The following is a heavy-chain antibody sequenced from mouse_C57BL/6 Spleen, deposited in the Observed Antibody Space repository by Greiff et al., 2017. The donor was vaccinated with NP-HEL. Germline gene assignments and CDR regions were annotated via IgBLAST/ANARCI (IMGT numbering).Heavy chain of an antibody. J-gene: IGHJ2*01. CDR1: GYTFTSYW. D-gene: IGHD2-4*01. Sequence: QVQLQQPGAELVKPGASVKLSCKASGYTFTSYWMHWVKQRPGQGLEWIGMIHPNSGSTNYNETFKSKATLTVDKSSSTADMQLGSLTSEDSAVYDCAREGGDDYGGPLDYWGQGTTLTVSS. CDR3: AREGGDDYGGPLDY. V-gene: IGHV1-64*01. CDR2: IHPNSGST.